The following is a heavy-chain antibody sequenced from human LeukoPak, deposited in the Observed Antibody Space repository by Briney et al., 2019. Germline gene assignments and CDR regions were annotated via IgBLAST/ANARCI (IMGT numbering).Heavy chain of an antibody. Sequence: ETLSLTCTVSGYSISSGYYWGWIRPPPGKGLEWVANIKRDGSEMYYVDSVKGRFTISRDNTKNSLFLHMSSLRAEDTAVYFCASSYFDNSLHAYDIWGQGTMVTVSS. CDR2: IKRDGSEM. CDR3: ASSYFDNSLHAYDI. J-gene: IGHJ3*02. V-gene: IGHV3-7*01. D-gene: IGHD3-22*01. CDR1: GYSISSGYY.